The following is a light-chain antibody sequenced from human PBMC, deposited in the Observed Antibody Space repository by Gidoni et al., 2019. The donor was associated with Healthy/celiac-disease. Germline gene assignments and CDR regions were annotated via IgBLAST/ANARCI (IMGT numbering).Light chain of an antibody. CDR2: LGS. Sequence: DIVMTQSPLSLPVTPGEPASISCRSSQSLLHNNGYNYLDWYLQKPGQSPQLLIDLGSNRASGVPDRFSGSGSGTDFTLKISRVEAEDVGVYYCMQALQTPPCSFGQGTKLEIK. CDR3: MQALQTPPCS. J-gene: IGKJ2*04. CDR1: QSLLHNNGYNY. V-gene: IGKV2-28*01.